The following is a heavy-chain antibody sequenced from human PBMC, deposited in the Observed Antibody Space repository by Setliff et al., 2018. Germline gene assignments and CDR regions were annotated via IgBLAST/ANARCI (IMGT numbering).Heavy chain of an antibody. CDR1: GGSISGFNY. Sequence: SETLSLTCTVSGGSISGFNYWTWIRQPAGKGLEWIGQIYTSGTAKYDPSLESRAIMSVDASKNEISLKLKSVTAADTAVYYCAKGGTYRYFDFWGQGALVTVSS. CDR2: IYTSGTA. D-gene: IGHD1-1*01. V-gene: IGHV4-4*07. CDR3: AKGGTYRYFDF. J-gene: IGHJ4*02.